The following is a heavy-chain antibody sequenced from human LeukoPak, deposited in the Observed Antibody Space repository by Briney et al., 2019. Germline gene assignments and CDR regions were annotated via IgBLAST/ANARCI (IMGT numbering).Heavy chain of an antibody. CDR1: GGSISSYY. D-gene: IGHD1-14*01. CDR3: ARNWNHHFDY. V-gene: IGHV4-4*07. CDR2: IYTSGST. J-gene: IGHJ4*02. Sequence: NPSETLSLTCTVSGGSISSYYWSWIRQPAGKGLEWIGRIYTSGSTNYNPSLRSRVTMSVDTSKNQFSLKLTSVTAADTAVYYCARNWNHHFDYWGQGTLVTVSS.